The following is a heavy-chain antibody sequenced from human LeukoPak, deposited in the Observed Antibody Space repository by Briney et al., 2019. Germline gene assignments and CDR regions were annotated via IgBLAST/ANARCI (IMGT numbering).Heavy chain of an antibody. V-gene: IGHV3-48*03. D-gene: IGHD3-10*01. Sequence: GGSLRLSCAASGFTFSSHVMNWVRQAPGKGLEWVSYISSSGSTIYYEDSVKGRFTISRDNSKNTLSLQMNSLRAEDTAVYYCAREKGRGVISPYFDYWGQGTLVTVSS. J-gene: IGHJ4*02. CDR1: GFTFSSHV. CDR2: ISSSGSTI. CDR3: AREKGRGVISPYFDY.